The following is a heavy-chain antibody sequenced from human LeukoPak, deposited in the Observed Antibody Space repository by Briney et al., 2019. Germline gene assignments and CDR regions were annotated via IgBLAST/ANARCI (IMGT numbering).Heavy chain of an antibody. CDR1: GGSISSYY. Sequence: SETLSLTCTVSGGSISSYYWSWIRQPPGKGLEWIGYIYTSGSTNYNPSLKSRVTISVDTSKNQFSLKLSSVTAADTAVYYCARHKPRDTGWFDPWGQGTLVTVSS. J-gene: IGHJ5*02. CDR2: IYTSGST. CDR3: ARHKPRDTGWFDP. V-gene: IGHV4-4*09.